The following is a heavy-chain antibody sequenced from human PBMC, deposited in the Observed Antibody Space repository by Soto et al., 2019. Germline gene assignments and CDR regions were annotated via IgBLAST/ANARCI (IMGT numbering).Heavy chain of an antibody. D-gene: IGHD3-10*01. V-gene: IGHV3-23*01. CDR2: ISGSGGST. CDR1: GFTFSSYA. Sequence: WGSLRLSCAASGFTFSSYAMSWVRQAPGKGLEWVSGISGSGGSTYYADPVKGRFTISRDNSKNTLYLQVNSLRAEDTALYYCAKEFMVRGVPPLSFGMDVWGQGTTVTVSS. CDR3: AKEFMVRGVPPLSFGMDV. J-gene: IGHJ6*02.